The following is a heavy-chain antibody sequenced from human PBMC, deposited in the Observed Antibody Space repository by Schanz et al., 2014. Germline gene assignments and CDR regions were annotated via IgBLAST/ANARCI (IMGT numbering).Heavy chain of an antibody. CDR3: AKDPSHGDYDYDFDY. CDR2: IWNNGVTK. D-gene: IGHD3-16*01. J-gene: IGHJ4*02. V-gene: IGHV3-33*06. CDR1: GFSLNTYG. Sequence: QAQLMESGGGVVQPGTSLILSCSVSGFSLNTYGIHWFRQPAGKGLEWVAVIWNNGVTKYYADSVRGRFTISRDNSKNTLYLQMNSLRAEDTAVYYCAKDPSHGDYDYDFDYWGQGTLVTVSS.